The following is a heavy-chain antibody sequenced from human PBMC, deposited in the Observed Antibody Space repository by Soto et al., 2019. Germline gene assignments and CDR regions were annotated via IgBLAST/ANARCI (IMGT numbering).Heavy chain of an antibody. CDR3: ARDLVLMIFGVPNHHWPIDY. J-gene: IGHJ4*02. CDR1: GFTFSSYG. Sequence: GESLKISCAASGFTFSSYGMHWVRQAPGKGLEWVAVIWYDGSNKYYADSVKGRFTISRDNSKNTLYLQMNSLRAEDTAVYYCARDLVLMIFGVPNHHWPIDYWAQGTLVTVSS. CDR2: IWYDGSNK. V-gene: IGHV3-33*01. D-gene: IGHD3-3*01.